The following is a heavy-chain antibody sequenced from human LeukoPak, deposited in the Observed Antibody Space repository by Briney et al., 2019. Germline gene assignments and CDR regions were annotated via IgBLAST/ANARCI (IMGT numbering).Heavy chain of an antibody. Sequence: SETLSLTCTVSGGSISSGSYYWSWIRQPAGKGLEWIGRIYTSGSTNYNPSLKSRVTMSVDTSKNQFSLKLSSVTAADTAVYYCAREGGYCSSTSCYDAFDIWGQGTMVTVSS. CDR2: IYTSGST. CDR3: AREGGYCSSTSCYDAFDI. J-gene: IGHJ3*02. CDR1: GGSISSGSYY. D-gene: IGHD2-2*01. V-gene: IGHV4-61*02.